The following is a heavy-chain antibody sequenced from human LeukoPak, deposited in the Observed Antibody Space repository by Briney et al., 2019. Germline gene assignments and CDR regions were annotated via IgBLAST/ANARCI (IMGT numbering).Heavy chain of an antibody. CDR1: GFTFSSYA. Sequence: PGRSLRLSCAASGFTFSSYAMHWVRQAPGKGLEWVAVISYDGSNKYYADSVKGRFTISRDNSKNTLYLQMNSLRAEDTAVYYCARGEGYYDSSGYYYPFDYWGQGTLATVSS. CDR3: ARGEGYYDSSGYYYPFDY. V-gene: IGHV3-30-3*01. J-gene: IGHJ4*02. CDR2: ISYDGSNK. D-gene: IGHD3-22*01.